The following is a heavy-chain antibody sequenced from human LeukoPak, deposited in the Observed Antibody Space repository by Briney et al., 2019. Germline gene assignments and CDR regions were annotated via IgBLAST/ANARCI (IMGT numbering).Heavy chain of an antibody. D-gene: IGHD2-2*02. J-gene: IGHJ3*02. CDR2: IIPIFGTA. Sequence: ASVRVSCTASGGTFSSYAISWVRQAPGQGLEWMGGIIPIFGTANYAQKFQGRVTITTDESTSTAYMELSSLRSEDTAVYYCARGYCSSTSCYTWAFDIWGQGTMVTVSS. CDR1: GGTFSSYA. CDR3: ARGYCSSTSCYTWAFDI. V-gene: IGHV1-69*05.